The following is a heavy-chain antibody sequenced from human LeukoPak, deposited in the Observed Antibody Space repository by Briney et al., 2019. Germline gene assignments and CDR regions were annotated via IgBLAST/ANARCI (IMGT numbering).Heavy chain of an antibody. V-gene: IGHV3-11*01. J-gene: IGHJ4*02. CDR3: ARGSRKDGTMDFDY. D-gene: IGHD1-7*01. CDR1: GFTFSDYY. Sequence: PGGSLRLSCAVSGFTFSDYYMSWIRQAPGKGLGWVSYIGRSGITIYYADSVKGRFTVSRDNAKNSLYLQVNSLRAEDTAVYFCARGSRKDGTMDFDYWGQGTLVTVSS. CDR2: IGRSGITI.